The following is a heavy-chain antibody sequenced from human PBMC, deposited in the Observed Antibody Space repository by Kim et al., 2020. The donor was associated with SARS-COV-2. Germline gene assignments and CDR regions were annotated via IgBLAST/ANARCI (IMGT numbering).Heavy chain of an antibody. D-gene: IGHD3-10*01. J-gene: IGHJ5*02. V-gene: IGHV3-11*04. Sequence: GRFTISRDNAKNSLYLQMNSLRAEDTAVYYCARDRVTMVRGVIADNWFDPWGQGTLVTVSS. CDR3: ARDRVTMVRGVIADNWFDP.